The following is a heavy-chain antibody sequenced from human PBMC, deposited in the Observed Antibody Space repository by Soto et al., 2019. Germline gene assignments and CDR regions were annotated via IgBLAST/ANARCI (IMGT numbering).Heavy chain of an antibody. CDR1: GGSVSSGSYY. CDR3: ARVDRNDFWSGYYTRYYFDY. V-gene: IGHV4-61*01. D-gene: IGHD3-3*01. CDR2: IYYSGST. Sequence: ASETLSLTCTVSGGSVSSGSYYWSWIRQPPGKGLEWIGYIYYSGSTNYNPSLKSRVTISVDTSKNQFSLKLSSVTAADTAVYYCARVDRNDFWSGYYTRYYFDYWGQGTLVTVSS. J-gene: IGHJ4*02.